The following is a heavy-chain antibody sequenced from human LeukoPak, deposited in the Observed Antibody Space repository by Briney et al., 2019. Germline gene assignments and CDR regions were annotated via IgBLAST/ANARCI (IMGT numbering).Heavy chain of an antibody. J-gene: IGHJ4*02. CDR2: ISRSGSTI. CDR1: GFTFSNSY. Sequence: GGSLRLSCAGSGFTFSNSYMTWIRQAPGKGLEWVSHISRSGSTIYYADSVKGRFTISRDNAKNSLYLEMNSLRAEDTAVYYCAREGIAVAGTGFFDYWGQGTLVTVSS. D-gene: IGHD6-19*01. CDR3: AREGIAVAGTGFFDY. V-gene: IGHV3-11*04.